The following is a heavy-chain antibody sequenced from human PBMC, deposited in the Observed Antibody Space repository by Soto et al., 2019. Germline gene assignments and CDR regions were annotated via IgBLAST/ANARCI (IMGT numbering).Heavy chain of an antibody. CDR2: IFYSGGT. CDR3: ARGLITGSQYSGGWYYSDS. J-gene: IGHJ4*02. CDR1: GGSISSSSYY. V-gene: IGHV4-39*07. Sequence: SETLSLTCTVSGGSISSSSYYWGWIRQPPGKGLEWIGSIFYSGGTYYNPSLKSRVTISVHTSKSQFSLELSSVTAADTAVYYCARGLITGSQYSGGWYYSDSWGQGTQVTVSS. D-gene: IGHD1-26*01.